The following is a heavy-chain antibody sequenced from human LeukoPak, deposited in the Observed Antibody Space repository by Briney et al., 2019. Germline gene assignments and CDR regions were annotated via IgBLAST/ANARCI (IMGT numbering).Heavy chain of an antibody. J-gene: IGHJ3*02. CDR2: IKSKTDGGTT. CDR3: TTDQQGYYDYVWGSYTAFDI. D-gene: IGHD3-16*01. Sequence: GGSLRLSCAASGFTFSNAWMSWVRQAPGKGLEWVGRIKSKTDGGTTDYAAPVKGRFTISRDDSKNTLYLQMNSLKTEDTAVYYCTTDQQGYYDYVWGSYTAFDIRGQGTMVTVSS. CDR1: GFTFSNAW. V-gene: IGHV3-15*01.